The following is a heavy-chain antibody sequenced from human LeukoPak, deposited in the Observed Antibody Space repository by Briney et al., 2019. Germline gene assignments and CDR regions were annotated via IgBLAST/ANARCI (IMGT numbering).Heavy chain of an antibody. CDR3: ARDRSLDTIFGVVTLHFDY. V-gene: IGHV4-4*07. D-gene: IGHD3-3*01. CDR2: IYTSGST. J-gene: IGHJ4*02. Sequence: PSETLSLTCAVYGGSFSGYYWSWIRQPAGKGLEWIGRIYTSGSTNYNPSLKSRVTMSVETSKNQFSLKLSSVTAADTAVYYCARDRSLDTIFGVVTLHFDYWGQGTLVTVSS. CDR1: GGSFSGYY.